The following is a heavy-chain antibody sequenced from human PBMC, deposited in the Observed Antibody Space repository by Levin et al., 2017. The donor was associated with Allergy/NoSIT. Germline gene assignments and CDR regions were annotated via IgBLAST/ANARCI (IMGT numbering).Heavy chain of an antibody. CDR1: GYSFTELS. J-gene: IGHJ6*02. CDR2: FAPEHGEK. D-gene: IGHD1-26*01. CDR3: ATRVLVGDTYYYGMDV. V-gene: IGHV1-24*01. Sequence: ASVKVSCKVSGYSFTELSMHWVRQAPGKGLEWMGGFAPEHGEKIYAEKFQGRVTLTEDTSTDTVYMELSSLRSEDTAVYYCATRVLVGDTYYYGMDVWGQGTTVTVSS.